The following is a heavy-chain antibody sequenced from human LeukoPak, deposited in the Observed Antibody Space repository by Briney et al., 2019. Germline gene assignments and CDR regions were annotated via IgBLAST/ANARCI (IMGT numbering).Heavy chain of an antibody. Sequence: GGSLRLSCAASGFTFSSYGMHWVRQAPGKGLEWVAFIRYDGSNKYYADSVKGRFTISRDNSKNTLYLQMNSLRAEDTAVYYCAKGSSTWDYYYMDVWGKGTTVTVSS. CDR1: GFTFSSYG. J-gene: IGHJ6*03. V-gene: IGHV3-30*02. D-gene: IGHD2-2*01. CDR2: IRYDGSNK. CDR3: AKGSSTWDYYYMDV.